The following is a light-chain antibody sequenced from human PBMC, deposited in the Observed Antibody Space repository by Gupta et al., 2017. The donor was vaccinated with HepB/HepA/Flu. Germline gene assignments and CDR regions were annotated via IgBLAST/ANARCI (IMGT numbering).Light chain of an antibody. CDR3: QSYDSSLSGSVV. V-gene: IGLV1-40*01. CDR1: SSNIGAGYD. J-gene: IGLJ2*01. CDR2: GNS. Sequence: QSVLTQPPSVSGDPGQMVTISCTGSSSNIGAGYDVHWYQQLPGTAPKLLIYGNSNRPSGVPDRFSGSKSGTSASLAITGLQAEDEADYYCQSYDSSLSGSVVFGGGTKLTVL.